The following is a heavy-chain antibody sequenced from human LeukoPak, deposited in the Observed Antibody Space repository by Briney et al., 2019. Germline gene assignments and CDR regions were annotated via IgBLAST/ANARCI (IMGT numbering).Heavy chain of an antibody. V-gene: IGHV3-21*01. CDR3: ARGGADSGSYGMDV. CDR2: ISSSSSYI. CDR1: GFTFSSYS. Sequence: PGGSLRLSCAASGFTFSSYSMNWVRQAPGKGLEWVSSISSSSSYIYYADSVKGRFTISRDNAKNSLYLQMNSLRAEDTAVYYCARGGADSGSYGMDVWGKGTTVTVSS. D-gene: IGHD1-26*01. J-gene: IGHJ6*04.